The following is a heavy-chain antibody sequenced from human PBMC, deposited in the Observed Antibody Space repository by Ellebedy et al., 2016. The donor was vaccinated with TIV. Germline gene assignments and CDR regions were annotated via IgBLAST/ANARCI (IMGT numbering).Heavy chain of an antibody. D-gene: IGHD1/OR15-1a*01. Sequence: GGSLRLXCVASGFTFRRHAFHWVRQAPGKGLEWVAVIWSDGINQRYVDSVQGRFTISRDDSKNTVFLQMNSLRGEDTAVYFCAREDNLGRNNYPDYWGQGTLVSVSS. V-gene: IGHV3-33*01. CDR3: AREDNLGRNNYPDY. J-gene: IGHJ4*02. CDR2: IWSDGINQ. CDR1: GFTFRRHA.